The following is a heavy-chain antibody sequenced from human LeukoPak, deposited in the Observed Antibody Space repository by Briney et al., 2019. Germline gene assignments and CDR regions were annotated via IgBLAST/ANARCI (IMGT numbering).Heavy chain of an antibody. Sequence: GGSLRLSCAASGFTFDDYGMSWVRQAPGKGLEWVSGINWNGGRTGYAGSVKGRFTISRENAKKSLYVQMNSLRAEDTALYYCAREYYGSGSYYNVGYWGQGSLVTVS. D-gene: IGHD3-10*01. V-gene: IGHV3-20*04. CDR1: GFTFDDYG. CDR2: INWNGGRT. J-gene: IGHJ4*02. CDR3: AREYYGSGSYYNVGY.